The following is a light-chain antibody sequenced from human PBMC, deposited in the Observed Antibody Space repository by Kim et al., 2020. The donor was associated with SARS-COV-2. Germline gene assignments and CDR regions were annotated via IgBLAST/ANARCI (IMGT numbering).Light chain of an antibody. Sequence: QSVLTQPPSASGTPGQRVTISCSGSSSNIGINPVQWYQQLPGTAPKLVIHSNNQRPSGVPDRFSASGSGSSASLAISGLQSEDEADYYCAAWDVSLNGWVFGEGTQLTVL. CDR2: SNN. CDR1: SSNIGINP. CDR3: AAWDVSLNGWV. J-gene: IGLJ3*02. V-gene: IGLV1-44*01.